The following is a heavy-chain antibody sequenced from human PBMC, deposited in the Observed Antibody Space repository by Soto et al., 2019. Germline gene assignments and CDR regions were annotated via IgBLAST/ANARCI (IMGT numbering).Heavy chain of an antibody. CDR2: IYYSGST. CDR1: GYTISSSSW. Sequence: SETQCLTCAVSGYTISSSSWWGWIRQPPGKGLEWIGYIYYSGSTYYNASLKSRVTMSVDTSKNQFSLKLSSVTAVDTAVYYCARTLQDYGMDVWGQGTTVTV. V-gene: IGHV4-28*01. J-gene: IGHJ6*02. CDR3: ARTLQDYGMDV.